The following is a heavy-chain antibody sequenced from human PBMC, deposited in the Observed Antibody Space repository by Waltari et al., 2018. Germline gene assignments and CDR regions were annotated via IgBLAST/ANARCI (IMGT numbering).Heavy chain of an antibody. CDR1: GGSISSSSYY. CDR3: AGIWFGELLPLDYYYGMDV. CDR2: IYYSGST. V-gene: IGHV4-39*01. J-gene: IGHJ6*02. Sequence: QLQLQESGPGLVKPSETLSLTCTVSGGSISSSSYYWGWIRQPPGKGLEWIGSIYYSGSTYYNPSLKSRVTISVDTSKNQFSRKLSSVTAADTAVYYCAGIWFGELLPLDYYYGMDVWGQGTTVTVSS. D-gene: IGHD3-10*01.